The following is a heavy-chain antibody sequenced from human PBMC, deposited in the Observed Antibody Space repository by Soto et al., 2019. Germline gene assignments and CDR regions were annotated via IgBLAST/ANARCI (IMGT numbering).Heavy chain of an antibody. J-gene: IGHJ6*02. V-gene: IGHV4-39*01. Sequence: PSETLSLTCTVSAGSISSNSYYWGWIRQPPGKGLEWIGSIFYSGSTYYNPSLKSRVTISVDTSKNQFSLKLSSVTVADTAVYYCARHLTYCSAGSCYSDFPYYGMDVWGQGTTVT. D-gene: IGHD2-15*01. CDR1: AGSISSNSYY. CDR2: IFYSGST. CDR3: ARHLTYCSAGSCYSDFPYYGMDV.